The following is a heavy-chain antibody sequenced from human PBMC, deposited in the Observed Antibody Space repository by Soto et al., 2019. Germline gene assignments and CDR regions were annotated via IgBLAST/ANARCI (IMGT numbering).Heavy chain of an antibody. D-gene: IGHD3-10*01. Sequence: QVQLQESGPGLVKPSQTLSLTCTVSGGSISSGDYYWSWIRQPPGKGLEWIGYIYYSGSTYYNPSLNSRVTISVDTSKNQFSLKLSSVTAADTAVYYCARGGRHYYGSGSYYVYWGQGTLVTVSS. CDR3: ARGGRHYYGSGSYYVY. V-gene: IGHV4-30-4*01. CDR2: IYYSGST. CDR1: GGSISSGDYY. J-gene: IGHJ4*02.